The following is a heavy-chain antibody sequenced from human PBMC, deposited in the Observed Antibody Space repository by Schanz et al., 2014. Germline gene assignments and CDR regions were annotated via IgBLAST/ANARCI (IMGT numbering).Heavy chain of an antibody. Sequence: QVQLVQSGAEVKKPGASVKVSCKASGYTFTSYGISWVRQAPGQGLEWMGWISAYNGNTRYSQKFQGRVTITRDTSASTAYMELSSLRSEDTAVYYCARGRGFYDYWGQGTLVTVSS. CDR3: ARGRGFYDY. D-gene: IGHD3-10*01. CDR2: ISAYNGNT. CDR1: GYTFTSYG. V-gene: IGHV1-18*01. J-gene: IGHJ4*02.